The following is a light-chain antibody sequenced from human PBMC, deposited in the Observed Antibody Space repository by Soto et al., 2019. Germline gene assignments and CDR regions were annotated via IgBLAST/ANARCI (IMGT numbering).Light chain of an antibody. J-gene: IGLJ3*02. Sequence: QSVLTQPRSMSGSPGQSVTISCTGTSGDVGAYNYVSWYQHHPGKAPKVMIYDVSERPSGVPDRFSGSKSDNKASLTISGLQAEDEADYYCCSYAGSYSWVFGGGTKLTVL. V-gene: IGLV2-11*01. CDR2: DVS. CDR3: CSYAGSYSWV. CDR1: SGDVGAYNY.